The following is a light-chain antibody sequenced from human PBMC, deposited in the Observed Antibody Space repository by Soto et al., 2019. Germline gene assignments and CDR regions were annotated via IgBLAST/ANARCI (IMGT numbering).Light chain of an antibody. Sequence: DIQMTQSPSSLSASVGDRVTITCRASQSISIWLAWYQQKPGKAPKILIYKASSLESGVPSRFSGSGSGTELTLTISSLQPDDFATYYCQQYSTYTPRTFGQGTKVDIK. CDR3: QQYSTYTPRT. V-gene: IGKV1-5*03. CDR1: QSISIW. CDR2: KAS. J-gene: IGKJ1*01.